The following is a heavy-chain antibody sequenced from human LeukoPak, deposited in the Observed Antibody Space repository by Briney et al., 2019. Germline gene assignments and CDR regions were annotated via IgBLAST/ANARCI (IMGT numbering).Heavy chain of an antibody. CDR1: GYTFTSYG. J-gene: IGHJ4*02. Sequence: GASVKVSCKASGYTFTSYGISWVRQAPGQGLEWMGWISAYNGNTNYAQRLQGRVTMTTDTSTSTAYMELRSLRSDDTAVYYCARDKSSGSYKRFDYWGQGTLVTVSS. V-gene: IGHV1-18*01. CDR3: ARDKSSGSYKRFDY. D-gene: IGHD3-10*01. CDR2: ISAYNGNT.